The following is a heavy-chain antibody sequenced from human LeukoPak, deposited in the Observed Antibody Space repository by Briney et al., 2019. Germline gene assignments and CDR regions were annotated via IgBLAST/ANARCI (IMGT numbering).Heavy chain of an antibody. CDR3: AKAQGYYDY. J-gene: IGHJ4*02. Sequence: GGSLRLSCAASGFTFTSNSMNWVRQAPGKGLEWVSAISANGGTIFYADSVKGRFTIYRDNPKNTLYLHMNSLRDEDTAVYYCAKAQGYYDYWGQGTLVTVSS. CDR1: GFTFTSNS. CDR2: ISANGGTI. V-gene: IGHV3-23*01.